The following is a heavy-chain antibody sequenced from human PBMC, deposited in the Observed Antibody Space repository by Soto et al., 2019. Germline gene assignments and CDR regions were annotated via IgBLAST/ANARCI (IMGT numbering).Heavy chain of an antibody. J-gene: IGHJ6*02. D-gene: IGHD5-18*01. V-gene: IGHV1-69*02. Sequence: QVQLVQSGAEVKKPGSSVKVSCKASGGTFSSYTISWVRQAPGQGLEWMGRIIPILGIANYAQKFQGRVTITADKSTSTAYMEVSSLRSEETAVYYCARGGYSYRLPTDYYYGMDVWGQGTTVTVSS. CDR3: ARGGYSYRLPTDYYYGMDV. CDR1: GGTFSSYT. CDR2: IIPILGIA.